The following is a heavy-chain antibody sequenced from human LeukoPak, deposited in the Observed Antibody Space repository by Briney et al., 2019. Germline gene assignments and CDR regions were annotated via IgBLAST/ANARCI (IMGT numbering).Heavy chain of an antibody. CDR1: GFTFSSYA. CDR3: AKSPVLLWFGELFIDY. V-gene: IGHV3-23*01. Sequence: GGSLRLSCAASGFTFSSYAMSWVRQAPGKGLEWVSAISGSGGSTYYADSVKGRFTISRDNSKNTLYLQMNSLRAEDTAVYYCAKSPVLLWFGELFIDYWGQGTLVTVSS. D-gene: IGHD3-10*01. CDR2: ISGSGGST. J-gene: IGHJ4*02.